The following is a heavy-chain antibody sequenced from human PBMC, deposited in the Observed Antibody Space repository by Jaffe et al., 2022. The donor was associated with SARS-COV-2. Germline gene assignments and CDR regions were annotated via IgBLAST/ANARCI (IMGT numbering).Heavy chain of an antibody. Sequence: EVQLVESGGGLVKPGGSLRLSCAASGFTFSNAWMSWVRQAPGKGLEWVGRIKSKTDGGTTDYAAPVKGRFTISRDDSKNTLYLQMNSLKTEDTAVYYCTTEGGWFGESPLWYYYYGMDVWGQGTTVTVSS. V-gene: IGHV3-15*01. CDR1: GFTFSNAW. CDR3: TTEGGWFGESPLWYYYYGMDV. J-gene: IGHJ6*02. D-gene: IGHD3-10*01. CDR2: IKSKTDGGTT.